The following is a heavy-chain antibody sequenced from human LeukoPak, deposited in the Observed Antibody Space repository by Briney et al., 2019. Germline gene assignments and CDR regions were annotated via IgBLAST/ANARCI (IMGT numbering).Heavy chain of an antibody. V-gene: IGHV3-30*04. CDR1: GFTFSSYA. CDR2: ISYDGGNK. CDR3: AKDLDYYDSSGSNPSWFDP. Sequence: GGSLRLSCAASGFTFSSYAMHWFRQAPGKGLEWVAVISYDGGNKYYANSVKGRFTISRDNPKNTLYLQMNSLRAEDTAVYYCAKDLDYYDSSGSNPSWFDPWGQGTLVTVSS. D-gene: IGHD3-22*01. J-gene: IGHJ5*02.